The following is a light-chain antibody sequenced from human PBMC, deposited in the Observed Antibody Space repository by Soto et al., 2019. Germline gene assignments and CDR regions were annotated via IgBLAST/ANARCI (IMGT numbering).Light chain of an antibody. CDR2: EVS. Sequence: QSALTQPASVSGSPGQSITISCTGTSSDVGGYNYVSWYQQHPGKAPKLMIYEVSNRPSGVSNRFSGSKSGNTASLTISGLQAEDEADYYCCSYTSSNTLVVFGGGTKLTVL. V-gene: IGLV2-14*01. CDR3: CSYTSSNTLVV. CDR1: SSDVGGYNY. J-gene: IGLJ2*01.